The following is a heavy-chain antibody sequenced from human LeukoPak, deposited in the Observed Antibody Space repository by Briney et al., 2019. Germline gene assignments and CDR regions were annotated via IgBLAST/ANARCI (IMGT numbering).Heavy chain of an antibody. CDR2: IYYSGST. V-gene: IGHV4-59*08. CDR1: GGSISSYY. J-gene: IGHJ6*02. D-gene: IGHD6-13*01. Sequence: SETLSLTCTVSGGSISSYYWSWIRQPPGKGLEWIGYIYYSGSTNYNPSLKSRVTISVDTSKNQFSLKLSSVTAADTAAYYCARHLVGSSWYDLSNYYYGMDVWGQGTTVTVSS. CDR3: ARHLVGSSWYDLSNYYYGMDV.